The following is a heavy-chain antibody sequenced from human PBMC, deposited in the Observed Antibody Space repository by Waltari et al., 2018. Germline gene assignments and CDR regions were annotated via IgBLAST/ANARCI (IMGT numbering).Heavy chain of an antibody. Sequence: EVQLVESGGGLEQPGGSLRLSCAGSGFNFGSYVMLWVRQAPGNGLEWVSYIVTSDRSIYYADSVRGRFTISRDNAKNSLYLHMNNLRAEDTAVYYCARVGGYYYYYMDVWGKGTTVTVSS. CDR2: IVTSDRSI. CDR1: GFNFGSYV. J-gene: IGHJ6*03. V-gene: IGHV3-48*03. CDR3: ARVGGYYYYYMDV. D-gene: IGHD3-16*01.